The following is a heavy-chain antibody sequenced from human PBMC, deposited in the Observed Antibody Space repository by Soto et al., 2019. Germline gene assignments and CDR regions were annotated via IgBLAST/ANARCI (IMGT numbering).Heavy chain of an antibody. V-gene: IGHV3-23*01. J-gene: IGHJ1*01. CDR2: ISSNGGRT. CDR1: GFTFSVYA. Sequence: GGSLRLSCAACGFTFSVYAMSWVRQAPGKGLEWVSAISSNGGRTFYADSLRGRFTISRDNSKSALYLQMNNLRAEDTAIYYCAKYSELPYEAYLQQWGQGTLVTVSS. D-gene: IGHD1-7*01. CDR3: AKYSELPYEAYLQQ.